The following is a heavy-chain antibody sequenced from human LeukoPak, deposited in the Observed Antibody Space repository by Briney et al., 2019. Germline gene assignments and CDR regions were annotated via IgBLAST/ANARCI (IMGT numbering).Heavy chain of an antibody. CDR1: GLTLSDHI. J-gene: IGHJ6*02. CDR3: AKDRSYGDYFYYGMDV. V-gene: IGHV3-23*01. D-gene: IGHD4-17*01. CDR2: NSGSGRTT. Sequence: PGGSLRLSCTASGLTLSDHIIDWVRQAPGKGLEWVSTNSGSGRTTYYADSVRGRFTISRDRSKSTLYLQMNSLRAEDTAVYYCAKDRSYGDYFYYGMDVWGQGATVTVSS.